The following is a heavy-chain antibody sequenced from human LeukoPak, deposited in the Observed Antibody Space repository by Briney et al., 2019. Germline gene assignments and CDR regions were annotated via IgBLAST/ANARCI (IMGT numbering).Heavy chain of an antibody. V-gene: IGHV3-48*02. J-gene: IGHJ4*02. CDR2: ISSSSSTI. D-gene: IGHD4-17*01. CDR3: ARDFDTVPTGFDY. CDR1: GFTVSSNC. Sequence: TGGSLRLSCAASGFTVSSNCMSWVRQAPGKGLEWVSYISSSSSTIYYADSVKGRLTISRDNAKNSLYLQMDSLRDEDTAVYYCARDFDTVPTGFDYWGQGSLVTVSP.